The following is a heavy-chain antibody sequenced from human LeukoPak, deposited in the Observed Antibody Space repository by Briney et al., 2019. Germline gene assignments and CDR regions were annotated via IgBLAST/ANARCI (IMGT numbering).Heavy chain of an antibody. CDR3: ARGIRVREAIVVVPAAMNY. Sequence: GGSLRLSCAASGFTFSSYSMNWVRQAPGKGLEWVSSISSSSSYIYYADSVKGRFTISRDNAKNSLYLQMNSLRAEDTAVYYCARGIRVREAIVVVPAAMNYWGQGTLVTVSS. CDR2: ISSSSSYI. CDR1: GFTFSSYS. J-gene: IGHJ4*02. D-gene: IGHD2-2*01. V-gene: IGHV3-21*01.